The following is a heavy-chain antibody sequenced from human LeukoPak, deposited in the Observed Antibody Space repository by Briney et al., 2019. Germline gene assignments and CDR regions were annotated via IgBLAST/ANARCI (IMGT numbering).Heavy chain of an antibody. CDR1: GGSISSGGYY. CDR2: IYYSGST. Sequence: PSQTLSLTCTVSGGSISSGGYYWSWIRQHPGKGLEWIGYIYYSGSTYYNPSLKSRVTISVDTSKNQFSLKLNSVTAADTAVYYSARGGDIVEVPAGEDNWFDPWGQGTLVTVSS. J-gene: IGHJ5*02. CDR3: ARGGDIVEVPAGEDNWFDP. D-gene: IGHD2-2*01. V-gene: IGHV4-31*03.